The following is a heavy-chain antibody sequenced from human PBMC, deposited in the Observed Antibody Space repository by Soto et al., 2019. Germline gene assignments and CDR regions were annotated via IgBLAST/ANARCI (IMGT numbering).Heavy chain of an antibody. D-gene: IGHD3-16*01. J-gene: IGHJ6*02. V-gene: IGHV4-39*01. Sequence: TLRLRWSVAGGSSSGSGGYWVWIRQPPGKGLEWIGSIYYSGSTYYNPSLKSRVTISVDTSKNQFSLKLSSVTAADTAVYSCARLIGGRRWNYYYGMDVWAQGTTVTVSS. CDR1: GGSSSGSGGY. CDR2: IYYSGST. CDR3: ARLIGGRRWNYYYGMDV.